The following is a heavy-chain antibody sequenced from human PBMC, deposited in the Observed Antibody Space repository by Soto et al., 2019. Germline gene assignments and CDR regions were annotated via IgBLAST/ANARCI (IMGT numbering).Heavy chain of an antibody. J-gene: IGHJ5*02. D-gene: IGHD3-3*01. CDR3: ARVLFGRGNWFDP. CDR1: GGSISSYY. CDR2: IYYSGST. V-gene: IGHV4-59*01. Sequence: SETLSLTCTVSGGSISSYYWGWIRQPPGKGLEWIGYIYYSGSTNYNPSLKSRVTISVDTSKNQFSLKLSSVTAADTAVYYCARVLFGRGNWFDPWGQGTRVT.